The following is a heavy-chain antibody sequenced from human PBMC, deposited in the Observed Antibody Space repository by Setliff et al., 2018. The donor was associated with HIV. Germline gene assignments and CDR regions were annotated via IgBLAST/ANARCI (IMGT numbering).Heavy chain of an antibody. CDR3: AREGGLDYYDSSGHYSY. Sequence: SETLSLTCSVSGGSISSGSYYWNWIRQPAGKGLEWIGRIHTSGNTNYNPSLKSRVTISVDTSKNQFSLKLSSVTAADTAVYYCAREGGLDYYDSSGHYSYWGQGTLVTVSS. V-gene: IGHV4-61*02. J-gene: IGHJ4*02. D-gene: IGHD3-22*01. CDR1: GGSISSGSYY. CDR2: IHTSGNT.